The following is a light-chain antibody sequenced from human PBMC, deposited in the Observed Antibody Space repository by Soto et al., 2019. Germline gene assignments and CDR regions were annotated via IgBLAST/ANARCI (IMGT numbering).Light chain of an antibody. J-gene: IGKJ1*01. CDR3: QQYLDAPGT. CDR2: HAS. CDR1: QRVAKD. V-gene: IGKV3-11*02. Sequence: THSPGTLCLSPGAGATVSCRASQRVAKDLAGYLQKPDQPPRLLNYHASNRPTGIPDRISGHVSEREFTLTISRLEPEDAAVYYCQQYLDAPGTVSQVTEVDIK.